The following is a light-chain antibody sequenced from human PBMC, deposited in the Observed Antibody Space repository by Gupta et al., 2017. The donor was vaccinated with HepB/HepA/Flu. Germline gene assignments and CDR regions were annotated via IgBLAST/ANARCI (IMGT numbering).Light chain of an antibody. CDR3: QQRTNWPPQFI. Sequence: EIVLTQSLATLSVSPGEGATLSCRASQTVTTYLNWYRQRPGQAPTLLIYDTSNRATGVPARITGSGSGTDFTLTINSLESEDFGVYYCQQRTNWPPQFIFGGGTRVEIK. J-gene: IGKJ4*01. CDR2: DTS. CDR1: QTVTTY. V-gene: IGKV3-11*01.